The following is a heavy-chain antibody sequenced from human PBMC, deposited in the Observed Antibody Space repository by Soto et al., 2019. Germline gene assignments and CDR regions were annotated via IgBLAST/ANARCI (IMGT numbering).Heavy chain of an antibody. Sequence: GGSLRLSCAASGFTFSSYSMNWVRQAPGKGLEWVSSISSSSSYIYYADSVKGRFTISRDNAKNSLYLQMNSLRAEDTAVYYCARDYYDSSGYWGGMDVWGQGTKVTVSS. CDR2: ISSSSSYI. CDR1: GFTFSSYS. CDR3: ARDYYDSSGYWGGMDV. J-gene: IGHJ6*01. D-gene: IGHD3-22*01. V-gene: IGHV3-21*01.